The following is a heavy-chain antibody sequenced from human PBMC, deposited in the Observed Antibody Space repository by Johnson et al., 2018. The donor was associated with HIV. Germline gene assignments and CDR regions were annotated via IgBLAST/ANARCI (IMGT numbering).Heavy chain of an antibody. CDR3: ARDYSSPMGFAFDI. D-gene: IGHD6-13*01. J-gene: IGHJ3*02. CDR2: IYSGGST. CDR1: GFTVSSNY. V-gene: IGHV3-66*02. Sequence: VQLVESGGGLVKPGGSLRLSCAASGFTVSSNYMSWVRQAPGQGLEWVSVIYSGGSTYYADSVKGRFTISRDNSKNTLYLQMNSLRAEDTAVYYCARDYSSPMGFAFDIWGQGTMVTVSS.